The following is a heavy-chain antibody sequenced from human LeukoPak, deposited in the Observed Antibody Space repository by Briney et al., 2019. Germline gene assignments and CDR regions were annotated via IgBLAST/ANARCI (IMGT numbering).Heavy chain of an antibody. CDR3: YTELTTAGYYFDY. Sequence: PGGSLRLSCAGSGFTFNNYAIHWVRQAPGKGLEWVAFISYDGSYTDYAKSVKGRFIISRDNSKNTLYLQMNSLRAEGTAVYYCYTELTTAGYYFDYWGQGTLVTVSS. D-gene: IGHD1-26*01. J-gene: IGHJ4*02. CDR2: ISYDGSYT. V-gene: IGHV3-30*02. CDR1: GFTFNNYA.